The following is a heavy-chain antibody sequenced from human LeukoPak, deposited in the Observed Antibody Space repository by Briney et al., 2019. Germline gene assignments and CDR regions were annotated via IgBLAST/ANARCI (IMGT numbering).Heavy chain of an antibody. CDR1: GYSITSIYY. CDR2: MSHSGTT. Sequence: SETLSLTCTVSGYSITSIYYWGWIRQPPGKGLEWIGTMSHSGTTYYNPSLRSRVTISVDASKNQFSLKLSSVTAADTAVYYCASLRLLSPYYYYYYMDVWGKGTTVTVSS. J-gene: IGHJ6*03. CDR3: ASLRLLSPYYYYYYMDV. D-gene: IGHD2-2*01. V-gene: IGHV4-38-2*02.